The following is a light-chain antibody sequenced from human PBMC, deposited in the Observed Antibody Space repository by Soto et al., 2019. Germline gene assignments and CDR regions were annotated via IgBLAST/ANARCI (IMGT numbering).Light chain of an antibody. CDR3: QEHDSRPPVA. Sequence: DIKMNQSPSSLSASVGDRVTITCRASQDIDHSVAWYQQKPGKVPNLLIYSASTLQSGVPSRFNGSESGTDFTLTITSQQPEDVATYYRQEHDSRPPVAFGPRTKVDV. V-gene: IGKV1-27*01. J-gene: IGKJ3*01. CDR1: QDIDHS. CDR2: SAS.